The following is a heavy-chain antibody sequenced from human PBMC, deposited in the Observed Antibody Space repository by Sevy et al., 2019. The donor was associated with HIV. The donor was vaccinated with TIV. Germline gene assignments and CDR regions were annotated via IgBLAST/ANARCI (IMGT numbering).Heavy chain of an antibody. CDR1: GFNFASYD. J-gene: IGHJ6*02. CDR3: ARASGWQLRYGMDV. D-gene: IGHD6-19*01. CDR2: MNTNTGNT. Sequence: ASVKVSCQASGFNFASYDIYWVRQATGQGLEWMGRMNTNTGNTDFAQTFQGRVTMTRNSSITTAYMELRDLRSEDTAVYYCARASGWQLRYGMDVWGQGTTVTVSS. V-gene: IGHV1-8*01.